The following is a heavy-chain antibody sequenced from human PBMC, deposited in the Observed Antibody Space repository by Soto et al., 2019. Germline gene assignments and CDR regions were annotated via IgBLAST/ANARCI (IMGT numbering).Heavy chain of an antibody. CDR3: ALESDYGPRYYGMDV. Sequence: QVPLVESGGGVVQPGRSLRLSCAASGFTFSSYGMHWVRQAPGKGLEWVAVIWYDGSNKYYADSVKGRFTISRDNSKNTLYLQMNSLRAEDTAVYYCALESDYGPRYYGMDVWGQGTTVTVSS. D-gene: IGHD4-17*01. J-gene: IGHJ6*02. CDR2: IWYDGSNK. CDR1: GFTFSSYG. V-gene: IGHV3-33*01.